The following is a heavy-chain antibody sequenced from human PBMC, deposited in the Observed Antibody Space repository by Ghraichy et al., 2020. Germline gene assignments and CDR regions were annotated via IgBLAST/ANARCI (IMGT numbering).Heavy chain of an antibody. D-gene: IGHD3-10*01. V-gene: IGHV4-39*01. Sequence: SETLSLTCTVSGGSISSSSYYWGWIRQPPGKGLEWIGSIYYSGSTYYNPSLKSRVTISVDTSKNQFSLKLSSVTAADTAVYYCARHGLRITMVRGVTFFDYWGQGTLVTVSS. J-gene: IGHJ4*02. CDR1: GGSISSSSYY. CDR2: IYYSGST. CDR3: ARHGLRITMVRGVTFFDY.